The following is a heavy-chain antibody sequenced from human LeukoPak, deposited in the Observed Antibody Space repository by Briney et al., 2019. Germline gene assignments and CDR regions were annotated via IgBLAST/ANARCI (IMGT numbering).Heavy chain of an antibody. CDR3: ARVRVTAGFDY. CDR1: GGSFSGYY. J-gene: IGHJ4*02. Sequence: SETLSLTCAVYGGSFSGYYWSWIRQPPGKGLEWIGEINHSGSTNYNPSLKSRVTISVDTSKNQFPLKLSSVTAADTAVYYCARVRVTAGFDYWGQGTLVTVSS. CDR2: INHSGST. D-gene: IGHD2-21*02. V-gene: IGHV4-34*01.